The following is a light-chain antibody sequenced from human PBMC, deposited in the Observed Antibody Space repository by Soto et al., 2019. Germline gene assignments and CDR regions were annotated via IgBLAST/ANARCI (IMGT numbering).Light chain of an antibody. V-gene: IGLV2-8*01. Sequence: QSALTQPPSASGSPGQSVTISCTGTSSDVGGYNYVSWYQQHPGKAPKLMIYEVSKRPSGVPDRFSGSKSGNTASLTVSGLQAEDEGDYYCSSFAGSNYVFGTGTKVTVL. CDR3: SSFAGSNYV. CDR1: SSDVGGYNY. CDR2: EVS. J-gene: IGLJ1*01.